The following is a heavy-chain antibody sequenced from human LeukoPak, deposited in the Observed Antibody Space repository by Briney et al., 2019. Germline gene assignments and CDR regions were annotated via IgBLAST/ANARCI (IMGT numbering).Heavy chain of an antibody. Sequence: SGPTLVKPTQTLTLTCTSSGFSLSTSGVGVGWIRQPPGKALEWLALIYWDDDKRYSPSLKSRLTITKDTSKNQVALTMTNMDPVDTATYYCAHRLVGYGYFDYWGQGTLVTVSS. V-gene: IGHV2-5*02. CDR2: IYWDDDK. D-gene: IGHD1-26*01. CDR1: GFSLSTSGVG. CDR3: AHRLVGYGYFDY. J-gene: IGHJ4*02.